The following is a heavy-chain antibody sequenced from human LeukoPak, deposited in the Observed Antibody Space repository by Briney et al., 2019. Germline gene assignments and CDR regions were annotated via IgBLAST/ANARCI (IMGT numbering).Heavy chain of an antibody. J-gene: IGHJ5*02. Sequence: GGSLRLSCAASGFTFSDYYMSWIRQAPGKGLVWVSRIDSDGSSTSYADSVKGRFTVSRDNAKNTVFLQMNSLRAEDTAVYYCVRDRIGFDPWGQGTLVTVSS. D-gene: IGHD3-16*02. CDR1: GFTFSDYY. CDR2: IDSDGSST. CDR3: VRDRIGFDP. V-gene: IGHV3-74*01.